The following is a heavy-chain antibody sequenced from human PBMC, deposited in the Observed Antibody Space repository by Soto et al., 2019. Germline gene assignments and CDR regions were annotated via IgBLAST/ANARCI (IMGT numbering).Heavy chain of an antibody. J-gene: IGHJ4*02. D-gene: IGHD4-4*01. CDR1: GGSISSRTFW. CDR2: MYYSGSS. V-gene: IGHV4-39*01. Sequence: QLQLQESGPGLVKPSETLSLTCSVSGGSISSRTFWWAWIRQPPGKGLEWIGDMYYSGSSYSSPYLTSRVTLAVDTSKNQLSLKLNSVTAADTAVYYCARHPRDDYNYGGSGIFDYWGQGTLVTVSS. CDR3: ARHPRDDYNYGGSGIFDY.